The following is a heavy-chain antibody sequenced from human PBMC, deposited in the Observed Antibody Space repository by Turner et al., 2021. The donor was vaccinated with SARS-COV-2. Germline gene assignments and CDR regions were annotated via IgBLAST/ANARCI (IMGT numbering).Heavy chain of an antibody. CDR1: GFTVSSNY. CDR3: ARGLHPWYFDL. J-gene: IGHJ2*01. V-gene: IGHV3-53*02. CDR2: IYSGETT. Sequence: EVQLVGTGGGLIQPGGSLRLSCAASGFTVSSNYMSWVRQAPGKGLEWVSVIYSGETTYYADSVKGRFTISRDNSKNTLYLQMNSLRAEDTAVYYCARGLHPWYFDLWGRGTMVTVSS.